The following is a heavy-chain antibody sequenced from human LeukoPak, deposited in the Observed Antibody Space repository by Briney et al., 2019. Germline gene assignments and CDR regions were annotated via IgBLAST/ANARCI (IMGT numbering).Heavy chain of an antibody. Sequence: GGSLRLSCTASGFIFRDRAMSWVRQAPGKGLEWVGFIRTKALGGTTEYAASVKDRFTISRDDSGSIAYLQMNSLKTEDTAVYYCARNSGTYPGYGMDVWGQGTTVTVSS. CDR3: ARNSGTYPGYGMDV. CDR1: GFIFRDRA. CDR2: IRTKALGGTT. D-gene: IGHD1-26*01. V-gene: IGHV3-49*04. J-gene: IGHJ6*02.